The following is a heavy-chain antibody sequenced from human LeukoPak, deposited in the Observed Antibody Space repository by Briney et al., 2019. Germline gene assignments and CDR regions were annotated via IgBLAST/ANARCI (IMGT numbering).Heavy chain of an antibody. CDR3: ARDGYSGSYYRLYYFFMDV. CDR1: GFTFSSYA. D-gene: IGHD1-26*01. V-gene: IGHV3-23*01. J-gene: IGHJ6*03. CDR2: ISGSGDST. Sequence: GGSLRLSCAASGFTFSSYAMRWVRQAPGKGLEWVSGISGSGDSTYYADSVKGRFTISRDNSENTLYLQMNSLRGEDTAVYYCARDGYSGSYYRLYYFFMDVWGKGTTVTVSS.